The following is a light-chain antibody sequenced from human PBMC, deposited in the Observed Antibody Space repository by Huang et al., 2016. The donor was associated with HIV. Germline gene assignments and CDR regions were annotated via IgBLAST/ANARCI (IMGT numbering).Light chain of an antibody. Sequence: EIVMTQSPATLSVPPGERATLSCRASQSVSSNLAWYQQKPGQAPRLLIYVASNRATGIPARFSGSGSGTDFTLTISSLQSEDFAVYYCQQYNNWPPYTFGQGTKLEIK. J-gene: IGKJ2*01. V-gene: IGKV3-15*01. CDR1: QSVSSN. CDR3: QQYNNWPPYT. CDR2: VAS.